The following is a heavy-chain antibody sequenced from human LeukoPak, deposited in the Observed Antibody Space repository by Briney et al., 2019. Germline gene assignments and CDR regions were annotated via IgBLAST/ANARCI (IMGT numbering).Heavy chain of an antibody. CDR1: GFTFSKYW. D-gene: IGHD5-24*01. CDR3: GRGRSMND. Sequence: GGSLRLSCEASGFTFSKYWMSWVRQAPGKGLEYVANIAEDGSEKYYVDSVKGRITISRDNAKNTLYLQMNSLRVDDTAVYYCGRGRSMNDWGQGTLVTVSS. CDR2: IAEDGSEK. V-gene: IGHV3-7*01. J-gene: IGHJ4*02.